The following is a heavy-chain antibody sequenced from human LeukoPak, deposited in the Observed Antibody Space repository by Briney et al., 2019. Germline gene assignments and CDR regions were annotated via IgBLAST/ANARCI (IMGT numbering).Heavy chain of an antibody. CDR1: GDSVSSNSAA. Sequence: QTLSLTCAISGDSVSSNSAAWNWIRQSPSRGLEWLVRTYYRPKWYNDYAVSVKSRITINPDTSKNQFSLQLNSVTPEDTAVYYCARDYPERSYYYYGMDVWGQGTTVTVSS. D-gene: IGHD1-14*01. V-gene: IGHV6-1*01. CDR2: TYYRPKWYN. J-gene: IGHJ6*02. CDR3: ARDYPERSYYYYGMDV.